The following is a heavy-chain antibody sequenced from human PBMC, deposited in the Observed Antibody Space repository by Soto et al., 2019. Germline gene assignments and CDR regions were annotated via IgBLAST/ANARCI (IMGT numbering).Heavy chain of an antibody. D-gene: IGHD3-10*01. CDR2: IYYSGST. CDR3: ARGGVGLWFGERVWDS. J-gene: IGHJ4*02. CDR1: GGSISSYY. Sequence: PSETLSLTCTVSGGSISSYYWSWIRQPPGKGLEWIGYIYYSGSTNYNPSLKSRVTISVDTSKNQFSLKLSSVTAADTAVYYCARGGVGLWFGERVWDSWGQGTLVTVSS. V-gene: IGHV4-59*12.